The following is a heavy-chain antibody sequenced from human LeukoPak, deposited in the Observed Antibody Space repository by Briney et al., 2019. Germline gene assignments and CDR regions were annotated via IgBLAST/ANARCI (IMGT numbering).Heavy chain of an antibody. V-gene: IGHV3-11*04. J-gene: IGHJ4*02. CDR2: ISSSGSTI. D-gene: IGHD1-26*01. Sequence: PGGSLRLSCAASGFTLSDYYMSWIRQAPGKGLEWDSYISSSGSTIYYADSVKGRFTISRDNAKNSLYLQMNSLRAEDTAVYYCARVWELWTVFDYWGQGTLVTVSS. CDR3: ARVWELWTVFDY. CDR1: GFTLSDYY.